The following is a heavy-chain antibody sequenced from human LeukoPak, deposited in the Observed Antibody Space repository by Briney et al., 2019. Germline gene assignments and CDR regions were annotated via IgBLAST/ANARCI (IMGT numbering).Heavy chain of an antibody. Sequence: GASVKVSCKTSRYTFTSYGVSWVRQAPGQGLEWMGWINPHNGDTNYAQKLQGRVTMTTDTSTSTAFMELRSLRSDDTAVYYCARDRRITMVRGVIIKTPFDYWGRGTLVTVSS. J-gene: IGHJ4*02. CDR1: RYTFTSYG. D-gene: IGHD3-10*01. CDR3: ARDRRITMVRGVIIKTPFDY. V-gene: IGHV1-18*01. CDR2: INPHNGDT.